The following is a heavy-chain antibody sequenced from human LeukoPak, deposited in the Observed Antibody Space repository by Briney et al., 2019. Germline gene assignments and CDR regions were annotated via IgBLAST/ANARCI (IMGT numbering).Heavy chain of an antibody. J-gene: IGHJ4*02. V-gene: IGHV3-21*01. CDR2: ISSSQSYI. Sequence: GGSLRLSCAAPGFTFSSYAMHWVRQAPGEGLEWLSTISSSQSYIYYAESVKGRFTISRDNAKNSLYLQMNSLRAEDTALYYCARGVWEGQWHVPFDYWGQGTLVTVSS. CDR3: ARGVWEGQWHVPFDY. D-gene: IGHD6-19*01. CDR1: GFTFSSYA.